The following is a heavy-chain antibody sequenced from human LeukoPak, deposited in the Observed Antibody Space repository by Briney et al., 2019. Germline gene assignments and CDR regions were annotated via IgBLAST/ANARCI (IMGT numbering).Heavy chain of an antibody. D-gene: IGHD2-15*01. J-gene: IGHJ6*03. CDR2: IIPIFGTA. V-gene: IGHV1-69*01. Sequence: ASVKVSCKASGGTFSSYAISWVRQAPGQGLEWMGGIIPIFGTANYAQKFQGRVTITADESTSTAYMELSSLRSEDTAVYYCARMSASSGPMDVWGKGTTVTVSS. CDR1: GGTFSSYA. CDR3: ARMSASSGPMDV.